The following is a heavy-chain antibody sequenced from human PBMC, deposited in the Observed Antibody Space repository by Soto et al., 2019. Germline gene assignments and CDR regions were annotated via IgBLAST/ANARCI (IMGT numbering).Heavy chain of an antibody. V-gene: IGHV4-39*01. J-gene: IGHJ4*02. Sequence: SETRSLARSVDAGSISKSRYYWDWIRQSPGKGLEWLGHIYFSGTAYYPPSLRSRVTMSVDTSKNQFSLQSNSMTAADTGVYYCARGAPAPIPNSYFAFWGQGTRVTV. CDR1: AGSISKSRYY. CDR3: ARGAPAPIPNSYFAF. D-gene: IGHD2-2*01. CDR2: IYFSGTA.